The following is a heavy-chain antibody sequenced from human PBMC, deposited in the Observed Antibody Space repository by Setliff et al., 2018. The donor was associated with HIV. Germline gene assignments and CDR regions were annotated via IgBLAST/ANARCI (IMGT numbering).Heavy chain of an antibody. D-gene: IGHD2-21*01. V-gene: IGHV3-23*01. CDR3: AKDCGGECYAPDY. CDR2: INGDGDST. Sequence: GGSLRLSCAASGFTFSFHAMTWVRQAPGKGLEWVSGINGDGDSTYYADSVKGRFTVSRDNSKDTLTLQMNDLRAEDTGLYYCAKDCGGECYAPDYWGQGTLVTV. J-gene: IGHJ4*02. CDR1: GFTFSFHA.